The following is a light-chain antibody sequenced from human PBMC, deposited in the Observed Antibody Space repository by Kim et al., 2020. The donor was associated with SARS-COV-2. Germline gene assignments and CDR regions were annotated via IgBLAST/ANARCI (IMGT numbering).Light chain of an antibody. CDR2: GKN. J-gene: IGLJ3*02. Sequence: SSELTQDPAVSVALGQTVRITCQGDSLRSYYASWYQQKPGQAPVLVIYGKNNRPSGIPDRFSGSSSGTTASLTITGAQAADAADYYCNSRDSSGNHWVFG. V-gene: IGLV3-19*01. CDR3: NSRDSSGNHWV. CDR1: SLRSYY.